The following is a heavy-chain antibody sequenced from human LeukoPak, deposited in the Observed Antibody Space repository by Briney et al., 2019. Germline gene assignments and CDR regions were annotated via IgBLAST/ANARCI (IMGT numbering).Heavy chain of an antibody. V-gene: IGHV3-21*01. J-gene: IGHJ4*02. Sequence: GGSLRLSCAASGFTFSSYSMNWVRQAPGKGLEWVSSISSSSSYIYYADSVKGRFTISRGNAKNSLYLQMNSLRAEDTAVYYCAREGDSSSWYTLGYWGQGTLVTVSS. CDR3: AREGDSSSWYTLGY. CDR2: ISSSSSYI. D-gene: IGHD6-13*01. CDR1: GFTFSSYS.